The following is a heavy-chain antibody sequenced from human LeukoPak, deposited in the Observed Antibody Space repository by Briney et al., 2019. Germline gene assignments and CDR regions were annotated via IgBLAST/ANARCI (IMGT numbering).Heavy chain of an antibody. CDR3: AREEGAPIAAANI. CDR2: INTDGRRT. CDR1: GFTFSSSW. V-gene: IGHV3-74*03. Sequence: GGSLRLSCAAPGFTFSSSWMHWARQAPGKGLVWVSRINTDGRRTAHADSVKGRFTISRDNAKDTLYLQMSSLRADDTAVYYCAREEGAPIAAANIWGLGTKVTVSS. J-gene: IGHJ3*02. D-gene: IGHD6-13*01.